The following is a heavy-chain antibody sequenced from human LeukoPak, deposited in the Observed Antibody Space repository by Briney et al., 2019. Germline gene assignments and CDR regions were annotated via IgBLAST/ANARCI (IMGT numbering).Heavy chain of an antibody. CDR3: AKSHPPYCGGDCSLDY. CDR2: ISGSGGST. J-gene: IGHJ4*02. Sequence: PGGSLRLSCAASGFTFSSYAMSWVRQAPGKGLEWVSAISGSGGSTYYADSVKGRFTISRDNSKNTLYLQMNSLRAEDTAVYYCAKSHPPYCGGDCSLDYWGQGTLVTVSS. D-gene: IGHD2-21*02. V-gene: IGHV3-23*01. CDR1: GFTFSSYA.